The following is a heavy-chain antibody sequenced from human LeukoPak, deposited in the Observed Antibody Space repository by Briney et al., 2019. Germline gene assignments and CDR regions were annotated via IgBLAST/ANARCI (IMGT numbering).Heavy chain of an antibody. D-gene: IGHD1-14*01. Sequence: SVKVSCKASGYTFTSYGISWVRQAPGQGLEWMGGIIPIFGTANYAQKFQGRVTITTDESTSTAYMELSSLRSEDTAVYYCASSPNPSYYYYMDVWGKGTTVTVSS. CDR1: GYTFTSYG. V-gene: IGHV1-69*05. CDR2: IIPIFGTA. CDR3: ASSPNPSYYYYMDV. J-gene: IGHJ6*03.